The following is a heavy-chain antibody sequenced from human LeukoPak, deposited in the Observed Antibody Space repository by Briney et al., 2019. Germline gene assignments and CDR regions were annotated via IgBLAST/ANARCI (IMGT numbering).Heavy chain of an antibody. CDR1: GGSISSGSYY. Sequence: SETLSLTCTVSGGSISSGSYYWSWIRQPAGKGLEWIGRIYTSGSTNYNPSLKSRVTISVDTSKNQFSLKLSSVTAADTAVYYCAREYSGSYLGYYYYYMDVWGKGTTVTVSS. J-gene: IGHJ6*03. CDR2: IYTSGST. CDR3: AREYSGSYLGYYYYYMDV. V-gene: IGHV4-61*02. D-gene: IGHD1-26*01.